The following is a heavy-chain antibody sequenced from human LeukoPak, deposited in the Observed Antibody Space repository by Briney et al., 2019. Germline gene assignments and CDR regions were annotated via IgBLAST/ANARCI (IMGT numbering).Heavy chain of an antibody. CDR3: ARVRLRGSALDP. CDR1: GYTFTSYD. Sequence: ASVKVSCKASGYTFTSYDINWVRQATGQGLEWMGWMNPNSGNTGYAQKFQGRVTITRNTSISTAYMELSSLRSEDTAVYYCARVRLRGSALDPWGQGTLVTVSS. V-gene: IGHV1-8*03. CDR2: MNPNSGNT. J-gene: IGHJ5*02. D-gene: IGHD3-16*01.